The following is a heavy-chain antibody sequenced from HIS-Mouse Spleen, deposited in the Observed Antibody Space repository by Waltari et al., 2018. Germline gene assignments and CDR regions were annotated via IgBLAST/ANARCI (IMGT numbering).Heavy chain of an antibody. CDR1: GYTFTGYY. CDR2: INPNSGGT. J-gene: IGHJ3*02. V-gene: IGHV1-2*02. Sequence: QVQLVQSGAEVKKPGASVKVPCKAMGYTFTGYYIHWVRQAPGQGLEWMGWINPNSGGTNYAQKFQGRVTMTRDTSISTAYMELSRLRSDDTAVYYCARDVPNWGAFDIWGQGTMVTVSS. D-gene: IGHD7-27*01. CDR3: ARDVPNWGAFDI.